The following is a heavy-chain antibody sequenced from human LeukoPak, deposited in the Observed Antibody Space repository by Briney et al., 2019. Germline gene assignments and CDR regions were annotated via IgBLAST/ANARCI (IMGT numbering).Heavy chain of an antibody. D-gene: IGHD4-17*01. CDR2: IYSSGST. J-gene: IGHJ4*02. CDR3: ARLAYGDYYFDH. Sequence: SETVSLTCAVYGGSFSGYYWSWLRQPAGKGREVIGRIYSSGSTNYNPSLKNRVTMSVDTPNNQFSLKLYSVTAAHTAMFYCARLAYGDYYFDHWGQGTLVTVSS. CDR1: GGSFSGYY. V-gene: IGHV4-59*10.